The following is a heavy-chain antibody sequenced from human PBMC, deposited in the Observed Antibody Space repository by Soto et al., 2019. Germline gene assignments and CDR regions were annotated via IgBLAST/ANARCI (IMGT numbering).Heavy chain of an antibody. D-gene: IGHD5-18*01. Sequence: GGSLRLSCAASGFTFSSYWMCWVRQAPGKGLEWVSDISGSGGSTYYEDSVKGRFTISRDNSKNTLYLQMNSLRAEDTAVYYCATWIQLWSRSYFDYWGQGTLVTVSS. CDR3: ATWIQLWSRSYFDY. J-gene: IGHJ4*02. CDR2: ISGSGGST. V-gene: IGHV3-23*01. CDR1: GFTFSSYW.